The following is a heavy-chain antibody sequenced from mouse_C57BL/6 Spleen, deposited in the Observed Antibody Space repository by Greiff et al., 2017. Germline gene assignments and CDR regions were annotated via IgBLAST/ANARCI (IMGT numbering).Heavy chain of an antibody. D-gene: IGHD1-1*01. Sequence: EVQLKESGAELVKPGASVKLSCTASGFNFTDYYMHWVKQRTEQGLEWIGRIDPEDGGTKYDAKFKGKATIPADKSSSTAYLQLSSLTAEDTAVYYCARSTTVEYFDYWGQGTTLTVSS. V-gene: IGHV14-2*01. J-gene: IGHJ2*01. CDR3: ARSTTVEYFDY. CDR2: IDPEDGGT. CDR1: GFNFTDYY.